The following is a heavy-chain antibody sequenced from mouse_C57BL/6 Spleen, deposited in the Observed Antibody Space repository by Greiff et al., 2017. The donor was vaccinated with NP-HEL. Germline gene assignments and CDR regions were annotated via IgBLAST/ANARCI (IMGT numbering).Heavy chain of an antibody. CDR1: GYTFTSYW. D-gene: IGHD1-3*01. CDR3: ARSLYPGYFDY. J-gene: IGHJ2*01. V-gene: IGHV1-64*01. CDR2: IHPNSGST. Sequence: QVQLQQPGAELVKPGASVKLSCKASGYTFTSYWMHWVKQRPGQGLEWIGMIHPNSGSTNYNEKFESKATLTVDKSSSTAYMQLSSLTSEDSAVYYCARSLYPGYFDYWGQGTTLTVSS.